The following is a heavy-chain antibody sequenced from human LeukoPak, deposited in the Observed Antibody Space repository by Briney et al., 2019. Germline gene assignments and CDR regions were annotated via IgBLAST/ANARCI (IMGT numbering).Heavy chain of an antibody. V-gene: IGHV4-61*02. J-gene: IGHJ4*02. CDR1: SVSISSGSYY. D-gene: IGHD2-2*01. CDR2: IYTSGST. CDR3: AGLDQLLFDY. Sequence: PSETLSLTCTVSSVSISSGSYYWSWIRQPAGKGLEWIGRIYTSGSTNYNPSLKSRVTISVDTSKNQFSLKLSSVTAADTAVYYCAGLDQLLFDYWGQGTLVTVSS.